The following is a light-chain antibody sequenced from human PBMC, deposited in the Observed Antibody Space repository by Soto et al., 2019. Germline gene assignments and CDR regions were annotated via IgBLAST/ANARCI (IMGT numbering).Light chain of an antibody. Sequence: EIVLTQSPGTLSLSPGERATLSCRASQSVSSSYLAWYQQKPGQAPRLLIYGASNRAAGIPDRFSGSGSGTDFTLTISRLEPEDFAVYYCHQYSSSRRTFGRGTKVDIK. V-gene: IGKV3-20*01. CDR1: QSVSSSY. J-gene: IGKJ1*01. CDR2: GAS. CDR3: HQYSSSRRT.